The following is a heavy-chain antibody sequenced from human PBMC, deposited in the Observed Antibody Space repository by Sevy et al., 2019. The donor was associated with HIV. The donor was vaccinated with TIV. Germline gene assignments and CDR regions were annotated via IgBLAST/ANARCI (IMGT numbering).Heavy chain of an antibody. V-gene: IGHV4-34*01. CDR1: GGSFSTYY. Sequence: SETLSLTCAVYGGSFSTYYWSWIRQPPGKGLELIGEINHSRNTNYNPSLKSRVTISVETSKNQFSLKLSSVTAADTAVYYCARGGSLKYYYDSSGYYYRFDSWGQGTLVTVSS. CDR3: ARGGSLKYYYDSSGYYYRFDS. J-gene: IGHJ4*02. D-gene: IGHD3-22*01. CDR2: INHSRNT.